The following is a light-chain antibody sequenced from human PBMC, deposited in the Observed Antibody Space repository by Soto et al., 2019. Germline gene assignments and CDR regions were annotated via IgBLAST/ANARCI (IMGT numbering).Light chain of an antibody. CDR2: AAS. V-gene: IGKV1-6*02. Sequence: AVEITQSPYSLSASFGYIFTITFRASQDIRNELGWYQQRPGKAPKLLIYAASTLQSGVPSRFSASGSGTDFTLTISSLQPEDFATYYCLQDYNYPRTFGPGTKVDI. J-gene: IGKJ1*01. CDR3: LQDYNYPRT. CDR1: QDIRNE.